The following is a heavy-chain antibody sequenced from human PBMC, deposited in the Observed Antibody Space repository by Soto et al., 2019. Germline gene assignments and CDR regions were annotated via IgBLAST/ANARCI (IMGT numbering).Heavy chain of an antibody. D-gene: IGHD3-10*01. J-gene: IGHJ6*02. CDR1: GGSIISYY. V-gene: IGHV4-59*01. CDR2: IYYSGST. Sequence: PSETLSLTCTVSGGSIISYYWSWILQPPGKGLEWIGYIYYSGSTNYNPSLKSRVTISVDTSKNQFSLKLSSVTAADTAVYYCLTQGFGPLHGLVDVWGQGTTVTVSS. CDR3: LTQGFGPLHGLVDV.